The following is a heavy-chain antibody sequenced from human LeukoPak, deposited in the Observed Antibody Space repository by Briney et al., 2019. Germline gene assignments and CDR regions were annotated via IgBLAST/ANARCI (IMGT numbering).Heavy chain of an antibody. V-gene: IGHV3-21*04. CDR3: ASRYGSGSFY. D-gene: IGHD3-10*01. J-gene: IGHJ4*02. CDR2: ISSSSSYI. CDR1: GFTFSTYT. Sequence: PGGSLRLSRAASGFTFSTYTMNWVRQAPGKGLEWVSSISSSSSYIYYADSVKGRFTISRDNAKNSLYLQMNSLRAEDTAVYYCASRYGSGSFYWGQGTLVTVSS.